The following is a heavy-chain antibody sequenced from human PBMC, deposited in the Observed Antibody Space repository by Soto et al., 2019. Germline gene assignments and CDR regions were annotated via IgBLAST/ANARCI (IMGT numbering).Heavy chain of an antibody. CDR2: MNPDSGHT. CDR3: ARDPGPNTYDY. V-gene: IGHV1-8*01. D-gene: IGHD3-16*01. Sequence: GASVKVSCKASGYTFTSYDINWVRQATGQGPEWMGWMNPDSGHTGYVRKFQGRVTMTRNTATSTAYMELSSLRAEDSAVYFCARDPGPNTYDYWGQGTLVTVSS. J-gene: IGHJ4*02. CDR1: GYTFTSYD.